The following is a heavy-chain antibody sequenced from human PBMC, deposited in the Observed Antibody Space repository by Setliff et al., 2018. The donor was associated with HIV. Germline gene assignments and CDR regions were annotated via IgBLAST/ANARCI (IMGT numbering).Heavy chain of an antibody. D-gene: IGHD3-22*01. CDR3: VRGSGYYYFDN. J-gene: IGHJ4*02. V-gene: IGHV3-74*01. CDR2: MNTDGSST. Sequence: PGGSLRLSCAASGFTFSSHWMHWVRQAPGKGLVWVFGMNTDGSSTRYADSVKGRFTISRDNAKNMLYLQMNSLSADDTAVYYCVRGSGYYYFDNWGQGALVTVSS. CDR1: GFTFSSHW.